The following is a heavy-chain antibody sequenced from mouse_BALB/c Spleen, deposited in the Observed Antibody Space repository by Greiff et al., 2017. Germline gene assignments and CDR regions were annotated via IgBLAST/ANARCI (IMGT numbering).Heavy chain of an antibody. CDR2: ISYSGST. CDR1: GYSITSDYA. D-gene: IGHD1-1*01. Sequence: EVKLVESGPGLVKPSQSLSLTCTVTGYSITSDYAWNWIRQFPGNKLEWMGYISYSGSTSYNPSLKSRISITRDTSKTQFFLQLNSVTTEDTATYYCARSEDYYGSSYYAMDYWGQGTSVTVSS. J-gene: IGHJ4*01. V-gene: IGHV3-2*02. CDR3: ARSEDYYGSSYYAMDY.